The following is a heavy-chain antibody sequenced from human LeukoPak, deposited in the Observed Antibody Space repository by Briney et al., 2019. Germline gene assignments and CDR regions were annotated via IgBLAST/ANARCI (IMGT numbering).Heavy chain of an antibody. J-gene: IGHJ3*02. CDR1: GYSFSSYW. V-gene: IGHV5-51*01. D-gene: IGHD3-22*01. CDR2: IYPGDSDT. Sequence: GESLKISCKGSGYSFSSYWIAWVRQMPGKGLEWMGIIYPGDSDTRYSPSFQGQVTISADKSISTAYLQWSSLKASDTAMYYCARSITMIVVVSSAFDIWGQGTMVTVSS. CDR3: ARSITMIVVVSSAFDI.